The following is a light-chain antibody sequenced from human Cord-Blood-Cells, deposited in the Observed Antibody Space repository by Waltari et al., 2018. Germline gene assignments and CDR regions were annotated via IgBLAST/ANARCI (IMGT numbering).Light chain of an antibody. CDR1: SGINVGTYR. J-gene: IGLJ1*01. V-gene: IGLV5-45*01. CDR2: YKSDSDK. CDR3: MIWHSSASV. Sequence: QAVPTQPASLSASPGASASLPCTLRSGINVGTYRISWYQQKPGSPPQYLLRYKSDSDKQQGSGVPSRFSGSKDASANAGILLISGLQSEDEADYYCMIWHSSASVFGTGTKVTVL.